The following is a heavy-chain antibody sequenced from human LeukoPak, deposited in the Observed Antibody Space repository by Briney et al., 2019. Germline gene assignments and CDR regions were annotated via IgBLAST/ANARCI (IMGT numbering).Heavy chain of an antibody. CDR3: ARRVGGWYDRVDY. CDR2: INHSGST. CDR1: GGSISSSSYY. D-gene: IGHD6-19*01. V-gene: IGHV4-39*07. J-gene: IGHJ4*02. Sequence: SETLSLTCTVSGGSISSSSYYWGWIRQPPGKGLEWIGEINHSGSTNYNPSLKSRVTISVDTSKNQFSLKLSSVTAADTAVYYCARRVGGWYDRVDYWRQGTLVTVSS.